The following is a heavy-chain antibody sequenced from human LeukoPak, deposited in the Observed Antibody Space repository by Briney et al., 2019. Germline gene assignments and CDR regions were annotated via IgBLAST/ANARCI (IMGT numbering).Heavy chain of an antibody. J-gene: IGHJ4*02. CDR1: GFTVSSNY. CDR2: VYTDGST. Sequence: PGGSLRLSCAVSGFTVSSNYMSWVRQAPGKGLEWISLVYTDGSTYYADSVKGRFTISRDNSKNTLYLQMNSLRAEDTAVYYCATSPASSCLDDWGQGTLVTVSS. CDR3: ATSPASSCLDD. D-gene: IGHD6-13*01. V-gene: IGHV3-53*01.